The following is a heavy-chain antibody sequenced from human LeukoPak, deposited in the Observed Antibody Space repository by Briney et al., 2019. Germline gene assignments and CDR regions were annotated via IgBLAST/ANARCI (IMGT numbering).Heavy chain of an antibody. D-gene: IGHD3-16*01. CDR3: ARALSHCLDY. CDR1: GFAFSTSG. CDR2: ILDDGSNK. V-gene: IGHV3-30*02. J-gene: IGHJ4*02. Sequence: VGCLRLSCAASGFAFSTSGMHWVRQAPGKGLEWVAFILDDGSNKYYPDSVKGRFSISRDNAKKSLYLQMNSLRAEDTAVYYCARALSHCLDYWGQGTLVSASS.